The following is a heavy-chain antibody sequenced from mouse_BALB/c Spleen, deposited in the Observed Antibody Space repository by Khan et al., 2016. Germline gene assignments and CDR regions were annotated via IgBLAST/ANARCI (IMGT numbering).Heavy chain of an antibody. J-gene: IGHJ2*01. V-gene: IGHV3-8*02. CDR2: ISHSGST. CDR3: AAYDSSGSFFDY. Sequence: EVKLLESGPSLVKPSQTLSLTCPVTGDSITRGYWNWIRKFPGNKLEYMGYISHSGSTHYNHPLKSRISITRATSKNQYYLQLNSVTTEETATYYCAAYDSSGSFFDYWGQGTTLSVSS. CDR1: GDSITRGY. D-gene: IGHD3-2*01.